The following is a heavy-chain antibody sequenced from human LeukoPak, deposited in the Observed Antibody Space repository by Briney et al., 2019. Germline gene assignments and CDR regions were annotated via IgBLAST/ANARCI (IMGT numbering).Heavy chain of an antibody. D-gene: IGHD3-16*01. Sequence: EGSLRLSCAASGFTFSSYWMSWVRQAPGKGLEWVANIKQDGSEKYYVDSVKGRFTISRDNAKNSLYLQMNSLRAEDTAVYYCARDLWGVTYDAFDIWGQGTMVTVSS. CDR1: GFTFSSYW. V-gene: IGHV3-7*01. J-gene: IGHJ3*02. CDR3: ARDLWGVTYDAFDI. CDR2: IKQDGSEK.